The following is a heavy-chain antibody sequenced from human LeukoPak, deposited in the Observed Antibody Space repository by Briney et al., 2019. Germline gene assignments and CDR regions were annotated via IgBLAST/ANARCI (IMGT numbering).Heavy chain of an antibody. Sequence: ASVNVPCKASGYTFTGYYMHWVRQASGQGLEWMGVIDPSAGSTTYAQKFQGRVTMTRDTATSTVYMELSSLRSEDTAVYYCARAHYASSNIKVPFDVWGKGTTVTVSS. CDR3: ARAHYASSNIKVPFDV. J-gene: IGHJ6*04. CDR2: IDPSAGST. V-gene: IGHV1-46*01. D-gene: IGHD3-22*01. CDR1: GYTFTGYY.